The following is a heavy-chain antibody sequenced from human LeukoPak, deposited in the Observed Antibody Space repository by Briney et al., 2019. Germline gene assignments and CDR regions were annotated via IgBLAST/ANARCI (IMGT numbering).Heavy chain of an antibody. J-gene: IGHJ4*02. V-gene: IGHV4-59*01. CDR1: GGSISSYY. CDR3: ARARYYDYIWGSYREYYFDY. CDR2: IYYSGST. D-gene: IGHD3-16*02. Sequence: SETLSLTCTVSGGSISSYYWSWIRQPPGKGLEWIGYIYYSGSTNYNPSLKSRVTISVDTSKNQFSLKPSSVTAADTAVYYCARARYYDYIWGSYREYYFDYWGQGTLVTVSS.